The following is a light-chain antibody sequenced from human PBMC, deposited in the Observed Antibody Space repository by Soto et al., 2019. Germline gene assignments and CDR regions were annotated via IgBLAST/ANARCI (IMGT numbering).Light chain of an antibody. V-gene: IGLV1-36*01. Sequence: QPVLTQPPSVSEAPRQRVTISCSGSSSNIGNNAVNWYQQLPGKAPKLLIYYDDLLPSGVSDRFSGSKSGTSASLAISGLQSEDEADYYCAAWDDSLNVPVFGGGTKLTVL. CDR2: YDD. J-gene: IGLJ3*02. CDR3: AAWDDSLNVPV. CDR1: SSNIGNNA.